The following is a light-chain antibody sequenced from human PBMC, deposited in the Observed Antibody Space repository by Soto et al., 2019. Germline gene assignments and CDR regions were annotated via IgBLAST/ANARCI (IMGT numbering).Light chain of an antibody. CDR1: SSDVGGYNY. V-gene: IGLV2-14*03. CDR3: SSFTSSTTVI. CDR2: DVS. J-gene: IGLJ2*01. Sequence: QSALTQPASVSGSPGQSITISCSGTSSDVGGYNYVCWYQQHPAKAPKLMIYDVSNRPSGVSNRFSGSKSGNTASLTISGLQAEDEAHYYCSSFTSSTTVIFGGGTKLTFL.